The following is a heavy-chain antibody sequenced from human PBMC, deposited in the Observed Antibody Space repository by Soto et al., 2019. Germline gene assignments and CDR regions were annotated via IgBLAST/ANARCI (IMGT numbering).Heavy chain of an antibody. CDR3: ARGRYGDY. CDR2: ISAHNGNT. CDR1: GYAFTTYG. Sequence: QVHLVQSGAEVKKPGASVKVSCKGSGYAFTTYGITWVRQAPGQGVEWMGWISAHNGNTNYEQKLQGRVTVTRDTSTSTAYMELRSLRSDDTAVYYCARGRYGDYWGQGALVTVSS. J-gene: IGHJ4*02. V-gene: IGHV1-18*01. D-gene: IGHD1-1*01.